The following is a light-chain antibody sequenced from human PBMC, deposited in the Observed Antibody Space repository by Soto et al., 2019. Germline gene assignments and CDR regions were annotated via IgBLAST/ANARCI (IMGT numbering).Light chain of an antibody. Sequence: EIVLTQSPGTLSLSLGERATLSCRASQSVSSSYLAWYQQKPGQAPRLLIYGASSRATGIPDRFSGSGSGTDFTLTISRLEPEDFAVYYCQQYGSSPVTFGQGTKVDIK. CDR3: QQYGSSPVT. J-gene: IGKJ1*01. CDR1: QSVSSSY. CDR2: GAS. V-gene: IGKV3-20*01.